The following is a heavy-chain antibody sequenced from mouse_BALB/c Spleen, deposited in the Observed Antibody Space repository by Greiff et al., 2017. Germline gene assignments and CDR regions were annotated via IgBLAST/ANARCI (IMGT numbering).Heavy chain of an antibody. Sequence: EVKLEESGGGLVKLGGSLKLSCAASGFTFSSYYMSWVRQTPEKRLELVAAINSNGGSTYYPDTVKGRFTISRDNAKNTLYLQMSSLKSEDTALYYCARHRYGYAMDYWGQGTSVTVSS. J-gene: IGHJ4*01. CDR3: ARHRYGYAMDY. V-gene: IGHV5-6-2*01. D-gene: IGHD2-14*01. CDR1: GFTFSSYY. CDR2: INSNGGST.